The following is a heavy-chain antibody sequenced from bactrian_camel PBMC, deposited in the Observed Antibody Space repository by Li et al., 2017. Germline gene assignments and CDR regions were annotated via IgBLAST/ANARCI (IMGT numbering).Heavy chain of an antibody. CDR3: AAARPTTGWYDA. CDR1: GYTGSSCS. V-gene: IGHV3S31*01. J-gene: IGHJ4*01. Sequence: DVQLVESGGGLVQPGGSLRLSCAVSGYTGSSCSMGWYRQAPGKERELVSTIDNDDDITHYADSVKGRFTVSRDNAKNTLVLQMHSLTIGDSAVYYCAAARPTTGWYDAWGQGTQVT. CDR2: IDNDDDIT. D-gene: IGHD5*01.